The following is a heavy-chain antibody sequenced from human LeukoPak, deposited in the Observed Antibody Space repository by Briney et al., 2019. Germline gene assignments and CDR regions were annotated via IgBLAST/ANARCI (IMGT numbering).Heavy chain of an antibody. CDR3: ARHDDVPVIRHGFDH. V-gene: IGHV4-59*08. J-gene: IGHJ4*02. D-gene: IGHD2-2*01. Sequence: SETLSLTCTVSGGSISSYYWSWIRPPPGKGLEWIGYIYYSGSTNYNPSLKSRVTISVDTSKNQFSLRLSSVTAADTAVYYCARHDDVPVIRHGFDHWGQGTLVTVSS. CDR2: IYYSGST. CDR1: GGSISSYY.